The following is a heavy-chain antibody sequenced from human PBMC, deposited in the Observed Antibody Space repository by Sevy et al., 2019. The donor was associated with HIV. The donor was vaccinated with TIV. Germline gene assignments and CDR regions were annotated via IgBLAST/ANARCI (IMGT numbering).Heavy chain of an antibody. CDR3: AREKRQDYYYYGMDV. Sequence: GGSLRLSCVGFGFTSSDYYMSWIRQAPGKGLEWVSYISGSGSTMDYADSVKGRFTISRDNAKNSLYLKMNSLRAEDTAGYYCAREKRQDYYYYGMDVWGQGTTVTVSS. D-gene: IGHD1-1*01. CDR2: ISGSGSTM. J-gene: IGHJ6*02. V-gene: IGHV3-11*01. CDR1: GFTSSDYY.